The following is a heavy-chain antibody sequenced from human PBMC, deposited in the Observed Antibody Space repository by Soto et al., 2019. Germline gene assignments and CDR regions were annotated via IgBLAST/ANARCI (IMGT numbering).Heavy chain of an antibody. D-gene: IGHD3-22*01. V-gene: IGHV2-5*02. CDR2: IYWDDDK. CDR1: GFSLSTSGVG. CDR3: AHAPHYYDSSGYYYYFDY. J-gene: IGHJ4*02. Sequence: QITLKESGPTLVKPTQTLTLTCTFSGFSLSTSGVGVGWIRQPPGKALEWLALIYWDDDKRYSPSLKSRLTITKDTSKNQVVLTMTNMDPVDTATYYCAHAPHYYDSSGYYYYFDYWGQGTLVIVSS.